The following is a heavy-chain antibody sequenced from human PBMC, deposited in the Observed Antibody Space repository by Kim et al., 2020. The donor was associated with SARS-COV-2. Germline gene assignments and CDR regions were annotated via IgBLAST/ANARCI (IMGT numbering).Heavy chain of an antibody. CDR1: GGSISSGSYY. Sequence: SETLSLTCTVSGGSISSGSYYWSWIRQPAGKGLEWIGRIYTSGSTNYNPSLKSRVTISVDTSKNQFSLKLSSVTAADTAVYYCARDGVGATFYYYGMDVWGQGTTVTVSS. J-gene: IGHJ6*02. D-gene: IGHD1-26*01. CDR2: IYTSGST. V-gene: IGHV4-61*02. CDR3: ARDGVGATFYYYGMDV.